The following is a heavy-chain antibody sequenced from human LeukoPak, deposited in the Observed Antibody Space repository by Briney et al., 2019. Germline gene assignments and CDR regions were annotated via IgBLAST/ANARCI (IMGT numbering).Heavy chain of an antibody. CDR1: GYTFTGYY. Sequence: GASVKVSCKASGYTFTGYYMHWVRQAPGQGLEWMGWINPNSGGTNYAQKFQGRVTMTRDTSISTAYMELSRLRSDDTAVYYCARDRGYCGGDCTRVGFDYWGQGTLVTVSS. D-gene: IGHD2-21*02. CDR2: INPNSGGT. V-gene: IGHV1-2*02. CDR3: ARDRGYCGGDCTRVGFDY. J-gene: IGHJ4*02.